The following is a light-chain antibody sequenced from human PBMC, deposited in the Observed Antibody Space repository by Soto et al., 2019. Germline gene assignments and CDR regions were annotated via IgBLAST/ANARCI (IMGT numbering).Light chain of an antibody. J-gene: IGLJ1*01. CDR2: ENN. V-gene: IGLV1-40*01. Sequence: QSVLTQPPSVSEAPGQRDTISCTGSSSNIGAGYEAHWYQQVPGTAPKLLIYENNNRPSGVPDRISGSKPGTSASLAITGLQAEDEAEYYCQSYDSSLSGYVFGTGTKLTVL. CDR1: SSNIGAGYE. CDR3: QSYDSSLSGYV.